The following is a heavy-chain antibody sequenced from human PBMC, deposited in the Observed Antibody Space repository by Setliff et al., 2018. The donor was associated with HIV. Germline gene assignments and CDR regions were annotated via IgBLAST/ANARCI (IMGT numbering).Heavy chain of an antibody. CDR1: GYSFFSYS. CDR2: INCYSGDS. Sequence: ASVKVSCKASGYSFFSYSITWVRQAPGQGLEWVGWINCYSGDSKFPEKLQGRITMTADTSTSTAYMELRNLASDDTAMYYCARDPSRWVQPVTRITAFDIWGQGTMVTVSS. J-gene: IGHJ3*02. CDR3: ARDPSRWVQPVTRITAFDI. V-gene: IGHV1-18*01. D-gene: IGHD5-18*01.